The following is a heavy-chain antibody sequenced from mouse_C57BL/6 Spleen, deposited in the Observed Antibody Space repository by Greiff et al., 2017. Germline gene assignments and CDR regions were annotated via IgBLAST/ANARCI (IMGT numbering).Heavy chain of an antibody. J-gene: IGHJ1*03. CDR3: ARRFYYGSSLYFDV. V-gene: IGHV1-55*01. CDR2: IYPGSGST. D-gene: IGHD1-1*01. CDR1: GYTFTSYW. Sequence: VQLQQPGAELVKPGASVQMSCKASGYTFTSYWITWVKQRPGQGLEWIGDIYPGSGSTNYNEKFKSKATLTVDTSSSTAYMQLSSLTSEDSAVYYCARRFYYGSSLYFDVWGTGTTVTVSS.